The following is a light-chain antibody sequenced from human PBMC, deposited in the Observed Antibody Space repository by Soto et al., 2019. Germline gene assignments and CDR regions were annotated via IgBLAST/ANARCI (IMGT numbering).Light chain of an antibody. CDR1: QSVSSSY. Sequence: EIVLTQYPATLSLSPGERATLSCGASQSVSSSYLAWYQQKPGLAPRLLIYDASSRATGIPDRFSGSGSGTDFTLTISRLEPEDFAVYYCQQYGSSLLFTFGPGTKVDIK. V-gene: IGKV3D-20*01. CDR3: QQYGSSLLFT. CDR2: DAS. J-gene: IGKJ3*01.